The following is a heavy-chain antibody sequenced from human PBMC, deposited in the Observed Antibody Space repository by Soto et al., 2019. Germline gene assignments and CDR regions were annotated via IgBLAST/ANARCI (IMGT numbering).Heavy chain of an antibody. CDR1: GFTFSDYY. CDR2: ISGSSDNT. D-gene: IGHD3-22*01. Sequence: NPGGSLRLSCAASGFTFSDYYMSWIRQAPGKGLEWLSYISGSSDNTNYADSVKGRFTISRDNAKKSLYLEMNSLRAEDTAVYYCATIPMMTLGQGTLVTVSP. J-gene: IGHJ5*02. CDR3: ATIPMMT. V-gene: IGHV3-11*06.